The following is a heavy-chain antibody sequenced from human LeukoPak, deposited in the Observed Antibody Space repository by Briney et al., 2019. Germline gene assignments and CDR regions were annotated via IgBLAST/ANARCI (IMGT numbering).Heavy chain of an antibody. CDR3: ARSGSGSPLFWFDP. CDR2: IYYSGST. D-gene: IGHD3-10*01. V-gene: IGHV4-31*03. Sequence: SETLSLTCTVSGGSISSGAYYWNWIRQHPGKGLEWIGYIYYSGSTYYNPSLKSRLTISVDTSKNQFSLKISSVSAADTAVYYCARSGSGSPLFWFDPWGQGTLVTVSS. CDR1: GGSISSGAYY. J-gene: IGHJ5*02.